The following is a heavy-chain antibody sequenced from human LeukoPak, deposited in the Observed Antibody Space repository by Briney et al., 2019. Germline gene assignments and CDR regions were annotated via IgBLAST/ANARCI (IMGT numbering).Heavy chain of an antibody. V-gene: IGHV4-34*01. Sequence: PGGSLRLSCAASGFTVSSNYMSWVRQPPGKGLEWIGEINHSGSTNYNPSLKSRVTISVDTSKNQFSLKLSSVTAADTAVYYCARGLSAEYSYAVDYWGQGTLVTVSS. CDR1: GFTVSSNY. CDR2: INHSGST. D-gene: IGHD5-18*01. J-gene: IGHJ4*02. CDR3: ARGLSAEYSYAVDY.